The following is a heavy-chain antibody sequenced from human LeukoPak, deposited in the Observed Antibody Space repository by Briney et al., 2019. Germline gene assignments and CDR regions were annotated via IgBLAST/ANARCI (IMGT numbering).Heavy chain of an antibody. Sequence: GGSLRLSCAASGFTFSSYEMNWVRQAPGKGLEWVSYISSSGSTIYYADSVKGRFTISRDNAKNSLYLQMNSLRAEDTAVYYCAREAADFWSGYSETGNWFDPWGQGTLVTVSS. J-gene: IGHJ5*02. CDR2: ISSSGSTI. V-gene: IGHV3-48*03. D-gene: IGHD3-3*01. CDR3: AREAADFWSGYSETGNWFDP. CDR1: GFTFSSYE.